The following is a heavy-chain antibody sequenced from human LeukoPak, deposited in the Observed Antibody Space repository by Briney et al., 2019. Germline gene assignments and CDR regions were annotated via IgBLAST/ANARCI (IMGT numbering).Heavy chain of an antibody. CDR3: ARDPLIGYSSGWSRGWFDP. CDR2: INPNSGGT. J-gene: IGHJ5*02. Sequence: DSVKVSCKASGYTFTGYYMHWVRQAPGQGLEWMGRINPNSGGTNYAQKFQGRVTMTRDTSISTAYMELSRLRSDDTAVYYCARDPLIGYSSGWSRGWFDPWGQGTLVTVSS. V-gene: IGHV1-2*06. CDR1: GYTFTGYY. D-gene: IGHD6-19*01.